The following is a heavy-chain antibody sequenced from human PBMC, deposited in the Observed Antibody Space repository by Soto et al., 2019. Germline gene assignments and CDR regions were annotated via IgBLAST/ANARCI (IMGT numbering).Heavy chain of an antibody. V-gene: IGHV4-30-4*01. CDR1: GASISSGDYY. CDR2: ISYRGTT. CDR3: VRALGSRFMEWPRFDP. J-gene: IGHJ5*02. D-gene: IGHD3-3*01. Sequence: QVQLQESGPGLVKPSQTLSLTCTVSGASISSGDYYWSWIRQPPGKGLEWIAYISYRGTTYYNPSLKSRVTMSVDTPKNQFSLKLNSVNAADTAVYYCVRALGSRFMEWPRFDPWGQGTLVTVSS.